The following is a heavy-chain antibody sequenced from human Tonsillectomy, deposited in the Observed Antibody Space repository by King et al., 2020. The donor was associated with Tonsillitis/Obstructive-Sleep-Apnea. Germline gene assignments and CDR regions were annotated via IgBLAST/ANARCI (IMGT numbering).Heavy chain of an antibody. D-gene: IGHD2-2*01. CDR2: INPNSGGA. CDR1: GYTFTACY. J-gene: IGHJ6*03. V-gene: IGHV1-2*06. CDR3: ARQPIVPSDYYYQYMDV. Sequence: QLVQSGAEVKKPGASVKVSCEASGYTFTACYIHWVRQAPGQGLEWMGRINPNSGGANYGQKFQGRVTMTRETSISTAYMELSRLRSDDTAVYYCARQPIVPSDYYYQYMDVWGKGTTVTVSS.